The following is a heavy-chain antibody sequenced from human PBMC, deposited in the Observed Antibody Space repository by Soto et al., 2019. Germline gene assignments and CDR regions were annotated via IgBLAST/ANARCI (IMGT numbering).Heavy chain of an antibody. D-gene: IGHD3-16*01. J-gene: IGHJ4*02. Sequence: SETLSLTCAVSGVSISNGGYYWSWIRQHPGKGLEWIGHIYYTGNTYYNPSLRSRVTISLDTSENQFSLTLSSVTDADTAVYLCARRVPDEVWGTYTDYWGPGTLVTVS. CDR3: ARRVPDEVWGTYTDY. V-gene: IGHV4-31*11. CDR1: GVSISNGGYY. CDR2: IYYTGNT.